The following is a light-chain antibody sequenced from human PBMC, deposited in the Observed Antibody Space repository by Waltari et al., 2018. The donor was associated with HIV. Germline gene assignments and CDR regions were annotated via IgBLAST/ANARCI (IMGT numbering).Light chain of an antibody. CDR1: SIDIGGYDY. J-gene: IGLJ2*01. CDR3: SAYTSASTLAV. Sequence: QSALTQPASVSGSPGQSITISCTGTSIDIGGYDYVSWYQHHPGKAPKLMIYEVNNRPSGVSNRFSGCKSDNTAALTISGLQADDEAEYYCSAYTSASTLAVFGGGTKLTVL. CDR2: EVN. V-gene: IGLV2-14*01.